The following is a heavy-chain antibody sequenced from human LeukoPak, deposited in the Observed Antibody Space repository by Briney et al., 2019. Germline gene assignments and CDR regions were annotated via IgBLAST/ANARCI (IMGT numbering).Heavy chain of an antibody. CDR2: IHPEGNEK. V-gene: IGHV3-7*04. CDR1: GFSFTNFW. J-gene: IGHJ4*02. CDR3: ARGDAFSGDH. Sequence: GGSLRLSCAVSGFSFTNFWMSWVRQAPGRGLEWVANIHPEGNEKYNVASVKGRFTISRDNTKNLLFLQMNGLRVEDTAVYYCARGDAFSGDHWGQGTLVTVSS.